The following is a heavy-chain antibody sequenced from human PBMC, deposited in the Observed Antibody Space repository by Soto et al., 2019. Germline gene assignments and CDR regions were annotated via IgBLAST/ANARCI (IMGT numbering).Heavy chain of an antibody. CDR1: GFTFTNYW. D-gene: IGHD1-26*01. J-gene: IGHJ4*02. V-gene: IGHV3-30-3*01. Sequence: GGSLRLSCAVSGFTFTNYWMHWVRQAPGQGLEWVAVISNDGSNKYYADSVKGRFTISRDNSKNTLYLQMNSLRAEDTAVYYCAREGGFTGAPSDWGQGTLVTVSS. CDR2: ISNDGSNK. CDR3: AREGGFTGAPSD.